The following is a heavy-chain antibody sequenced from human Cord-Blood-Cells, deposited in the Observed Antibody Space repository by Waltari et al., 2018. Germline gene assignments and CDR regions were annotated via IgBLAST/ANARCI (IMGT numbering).Heavy chain of an antibody. V-gene: IGHV1-2*02. D-gene: IGHD1-26*01. Sequence: QVQLVQSGAEVKKPGASVKVSCKASGYPFTGHYMTWVRQAPGQGLEWMGWINPNSGGTNYAQKFQGRVTMTRDTSISTAYMELSRLRSDDTAVYYCAREYGGSYYFDYWGQGTLVTVSS. CDR2: INPNSGGT. CDR1: GYPFTGHY. J-gene: IGHJ4*02. CDR3: AREYGGSYYFDY.